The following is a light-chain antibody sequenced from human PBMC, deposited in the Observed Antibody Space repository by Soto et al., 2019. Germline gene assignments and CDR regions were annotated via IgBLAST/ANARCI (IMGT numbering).Light chain of an antibody. J-gene: IGKJ1*01. CDR3: QQYGTRWT. V-gene: IGKV3-20*01. CDR1: QSVSSND. CDR2: LAS. Sequence: EIVLTQSPGTLSLSPGERATLSCRASQSVSSNDLAWYQQKPGQAPRLLLYLASSRAAGIQDSFSGRGSGTHFSLTIRRLEPEDLAVYFCQQYGTRWTVGRGPKVEFK.